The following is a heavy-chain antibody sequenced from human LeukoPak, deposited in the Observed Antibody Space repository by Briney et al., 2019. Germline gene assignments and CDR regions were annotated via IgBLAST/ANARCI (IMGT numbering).Heavy chain of an antibody. D-gene: IGHD6-13*01. CDR1: GFSFDDHA. V-gene: IGHV3-43*01. J-gene: IGHJ4*02. CDR2: ISWNGVTT. CDR3: AASDGEQQLAL. Sequence: GGSLRLSCVASGFSFDDHAMHWVRQVPGRGLEWVSLISWNGVTTYYRDSVKGRFTISRDDSKNSLYLQMNSLTSEDSALYYCAASDGEQQLALWGQGTLVTVSS.